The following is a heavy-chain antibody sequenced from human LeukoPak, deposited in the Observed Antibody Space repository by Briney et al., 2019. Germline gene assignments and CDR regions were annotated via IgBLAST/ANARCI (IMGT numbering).Heavy chain of an antibody. V-gene: IGHV3-7*05. CDR2: IDQSGGRN. D-gene: IGHD3-16*01. J-gene: IGHJ3*02. CDR1: GFTFSRFW. Sequence: GGPLRLSCAASGFTFSRFWMNWVRQAPGRGLEWVANIDQSGGRNNYVDSVKGRFTISRDNAKNSLFLEMSSLRADDTAVYFCARDVEGGTFDIWGQGTTVTVSS. CDR3: ARDVEGGTFDI.